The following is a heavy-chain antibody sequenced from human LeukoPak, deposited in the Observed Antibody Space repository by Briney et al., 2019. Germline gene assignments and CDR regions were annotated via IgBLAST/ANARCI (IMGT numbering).Heavy chain of an antibody. V-gene: IGHV5-51*01. J-gene: IGHJ4*02. CDR3: ARPRGDSSGWYYYFDY. Sequence: GESLKISCKGSGYSFTSYWIGWVRQMPGKGLEWMGIIYPGDSDTRYSPSFQGQVTISADKSTSTAYLQWSSLKASDTAMYYCARPRGDSSGWYYYFDYWGQGTLVTVSS. CDR1: GYSFTSYW. CDR2: IYPGDSDT. D-gene: IGHD6-19*01.